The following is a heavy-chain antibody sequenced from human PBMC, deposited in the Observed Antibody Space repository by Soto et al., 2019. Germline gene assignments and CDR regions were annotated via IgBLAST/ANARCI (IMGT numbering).Heavy chain of an antibody. CDR2: ISAYNGNT. CDR3: ARVIFGWSGYYALLHYFDY. V-gene: IGHV1-18*01. D-gene: IGHD3-3*01. Sequence: GASVQVSCKASGYTVTSYAICWVRQAPGQALERMGGISAYNGNTNCAQKLQGRVTMTTDTSTSTAYMELRSLRSDDTAVYYCARVIFGWSGYYALLHYFDYWGQGTLVT. J-gene: IGHJ4*02. CDR1: GYTVTSYA.